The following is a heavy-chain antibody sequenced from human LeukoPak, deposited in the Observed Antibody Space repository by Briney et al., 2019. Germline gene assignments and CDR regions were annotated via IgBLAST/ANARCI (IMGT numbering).Heavy chain of an antibody. CDR3: ARPKYCSGGSCYGGYDY. D-gene: IGHD2-15*01. J-gene: IGHJ4*02. Sequence: SVKVSCKASGGTFSSYAISWVRQAPGQGLEWMGGIIPIFGTANYAQKCQGRVTITADESTSTAYMELSSLRSEDTAVYYCARPKYCSGGSCYGGYDYWGQGTLVTVSS. CDR2: IIPIFGTA. CDR1: GGTFSSYA. V-gene: IGHV1-69*13.